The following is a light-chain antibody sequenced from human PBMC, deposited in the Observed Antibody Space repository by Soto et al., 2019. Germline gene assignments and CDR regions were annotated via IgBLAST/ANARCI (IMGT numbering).Light chain of an antibody. CDR1: SSDVGGYNY. V-gene: IGLV2-14*01. J-gene: IGLJ2*01. Sequence: QSALTQPASVSGSPGQSITISCTGTSSDVGGYNYVSWYQQHPGKAPKLMISEVSNRPSGVSNRFSGSRSGNTASLTVSGLQAEDEADYYCSSFAGSPVVFGGGTQLTVL. CDR3: SSFAGSPVV. CDR2: EVS.